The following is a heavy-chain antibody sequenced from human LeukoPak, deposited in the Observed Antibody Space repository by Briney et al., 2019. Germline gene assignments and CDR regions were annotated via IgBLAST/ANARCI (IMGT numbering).Heavy chain of an antibody. CDR2: IYYSGST. CDR3: ARGRPESYCGGDCYPPFDY. J-gene: IGHJ4*02. D-gene: IGHD2-21*02. CDR1: GGSISSGGYY. Sequence: SETLSLTCTVSGGSISSGGYYWSWIRQHPGKGLEWIGYIYYSGSTYYNPSLKSRVTISVDTSKNQFSLKLSSVTAADTAVYYYARGRPESYCGGDCYPPFDYWGQGTLVTVSS. V-gene: IGHV4-31*03.